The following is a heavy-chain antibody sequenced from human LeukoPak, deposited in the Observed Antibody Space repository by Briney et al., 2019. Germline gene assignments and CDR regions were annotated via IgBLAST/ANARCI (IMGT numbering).Heavy chain of an antibody. V-gene: IGHV4-4*07. CDR1: GGSISSYY. J-gene: IGHJ3*02. CDR2: IYTSGST. CDR3: ARHLNYDYVWGSYRHDAFDI. Sequence: ASETLSLTCTVSGGSISSYYWSWIRQPAGKGLEWIGRIYTSGSTNYNPSLKSRDTMSVDTSKNQFSLKLSSVTAAETAVYYCARHLNYDYVWGSYRHDAFDIWGQGTMVTVSS. D-gene: IGHD3-16*02.